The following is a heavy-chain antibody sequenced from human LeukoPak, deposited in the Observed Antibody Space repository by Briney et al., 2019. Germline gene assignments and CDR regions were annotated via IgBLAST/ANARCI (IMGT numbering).Heavy chain of an antibody. CDR2: ISYSGGT. CDR3: ARGNSDFWSGYYRNWFDP. Sequence: SETLSLTCTVSGGSISSNYCNWIRQPPGKALEWIGYISYSGGTNYNPSLKSRVTISVDTSKNQFSLKLSSVTAADTAVYYCARGNSDFWSGYYRNWFDPWGQGTLVTVSS. D-gene: IGHD3-3*01. CDR1: GGSISSNY. J-gene: IGHJ5*02. V-gene: IGHV4-59*01.